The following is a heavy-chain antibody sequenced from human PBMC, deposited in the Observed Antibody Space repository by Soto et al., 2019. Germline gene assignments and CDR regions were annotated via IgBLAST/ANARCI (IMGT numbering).Heavy chain of an antibody. CDR3: ARVGMVGTVLGSWFDP. D-gene: IGHD6-19*01. J-gene: IGHJ5*02. CDR2: IYTSGST. CDR1: GGSISSYY. V-gene: IGHV4-4*07. Sequence: PSETLSLTCTVSGGSISSYYWTWIRQPAGKGLEWIERIYTSGSTNYNPSLKSRVTMSVDTSKNQFSLKLSFVTAADTAVYYCARVGMVGTVLGSWFDPWGQGSLVTVSS.